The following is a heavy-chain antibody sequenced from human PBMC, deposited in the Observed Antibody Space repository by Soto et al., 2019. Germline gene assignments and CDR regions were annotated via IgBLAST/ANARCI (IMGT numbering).Heavy chain of an antibody. CDR3: ARAGYGSVSYFAY. CDR1: GDSISSYC. J-gene: IGHJ4*02. D-gene: IGHD3-10*01. V-gene: IGHV4-59*01. Sequence: SETLSLTSTVSGDSISSYCWSWIRQPPGKGLEWIGYIFKTGSTNYNPSLKSRLTISVDTSKNQFSLKLSSMTAADTAVYYCARAGYGSVSYFAYWGQGTPVTVS. CDR2: IFKTGST.